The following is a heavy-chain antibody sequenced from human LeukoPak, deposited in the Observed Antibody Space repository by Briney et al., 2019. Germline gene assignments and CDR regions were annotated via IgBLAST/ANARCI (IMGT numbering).Heavy chain of an antibody. CDR1: GFTFSSYS. D-gene: IGHD4-23*01. CDR3: AVGGNPGALDY. J-gene: IGHJ4*02. Sequence: GGSLRLSCAASGFTFSSYSMNWVRQAPGKGLEWVSFISSSSSYIYYADSVKGRFTISRDNAKNSLYLQMNSLRAEDTAVYYCAVGGNPGALDYWGQGTLVTVSS. V-gene: IGHV3-21*01. CDR2: ISSSSSYI.